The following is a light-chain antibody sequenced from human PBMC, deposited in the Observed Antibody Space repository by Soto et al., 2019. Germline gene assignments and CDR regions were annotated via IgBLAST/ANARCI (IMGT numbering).Light chain of an antibody. CDR3: QSYDSSLSGYV. Sequence: QSVLTQPPSVSGVPGQRVTISCTGSSSNIGLGYDVHWYQQLPGTAPKLLIFGNNNRPSGVPDRFSGSKSGTSASLAITGLQAEDEADYYCQSYDSSLSGYVFGTGTKVTVL. CDR2: GNN. CDR1: SSNIGLGYD. V-gene: IGLV1-40*01. J-gene: IGLJ1*01.